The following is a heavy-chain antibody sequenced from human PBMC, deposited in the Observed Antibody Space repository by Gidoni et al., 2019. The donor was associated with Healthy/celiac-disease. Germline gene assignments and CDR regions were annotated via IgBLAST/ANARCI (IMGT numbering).Heavy chain of an antibody. J-gene: IGHJ4*02. CDR2: IYWDDDK. CDR1: VFSLSTSGVG. CDR3: AQRYCSGGSCYFDF. Sequence: QITLKESGPTLVKPTQTLTLTCTFSVFSLSTSGVGVGWIRQPPGNALEWLALIYWDDDKRYSPSLKSRLTITKDTSKNQVVLTMTNMDPVDTATYFCAQRYCSGGSCYFDFWGQGTLVTVSS. D-gene: IGHD2-15*01. V-gene: IGHV2-5*02.